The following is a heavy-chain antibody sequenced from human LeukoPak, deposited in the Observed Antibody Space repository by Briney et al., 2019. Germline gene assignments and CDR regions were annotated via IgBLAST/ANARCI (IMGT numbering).Heavy chain of an antibody. CDR1: GFTFSDYY. D-gene: IGHD3-22*01. Sequence: GGSLGLSCAASGFTFSDYYMNWVRQAPGKGLEWVSSISSSSSYIYYADSVKGRFTISRDNSKNTLYLQMNSLRAEDTAVYYCAREYYYDSSGYYVDAFDIWGQGTMVTVSS. CDR3: AREYYYDSSGYYVDAFDI. CDR2: ISSSSSYI. J-gene: IGHJ3*02. V-gene: IGHV3-21*01.